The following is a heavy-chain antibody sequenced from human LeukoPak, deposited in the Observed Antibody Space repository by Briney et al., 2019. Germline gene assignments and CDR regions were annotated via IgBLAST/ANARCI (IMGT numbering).Heavy chain of an antibody. CDR3: ARALGGPYYYDSSGSSNDAFDI. D-gene: IGHD3-22*01. CDR1: GYTFTGYY. CDR2: INPNSGGT. Sequence: VASVKVSCKASGYTFTGYYMHWVRQAPGQGLEWMGWINPNSGGTNYAQNFQGRVTMTRDTSISTAYMELSRLRSDDTAVYYCARALGGPYYYDSSGSSNDAFDIWGQGTMVTVSS. J-gene: IGHJ3*02. V-gene: IGHV1-2*02.